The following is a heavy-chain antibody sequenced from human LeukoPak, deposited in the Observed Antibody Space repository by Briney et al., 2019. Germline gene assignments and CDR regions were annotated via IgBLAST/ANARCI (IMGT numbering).Heavy chain of an antibody. D-gene: IGHD2-15*01. CDR1: GGSISSYY. Sequence: SETLSLTCTVSGGSISSYYWSWIRQPPGKGLEWIGYIYYSGNTNYSPSLKSRVTISVDTSKNQFSLKLSSVTAADTAVYYCARAYCSGGSCYSESSDAFDIWGQGTMVTVSS. CDR2: IYYSGNT. J-gene: IGHJ3*02. CDR3: ARAYCSGGSCYSESSDAFDI. V-gene: IGHV4-59*12.